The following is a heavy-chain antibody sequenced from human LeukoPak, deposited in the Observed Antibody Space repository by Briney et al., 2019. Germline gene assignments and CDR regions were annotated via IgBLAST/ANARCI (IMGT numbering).Heavy chain of an antibody. D-gene: IGHD5-12*01. CDR1: GASISSVY. CDR3: ARHAENGSDRFDF. V-gene: IGHV4-59*08. CDR2: IYYSGST. Sequence: SETLSLTCTVSGASISSVYWSWIRQPPGKGLEWIGYIYYSGSTNYNPSLKSRVTISIETSKNQFSLKLSSVTAADTAVYFCARHAENGSDRFDFWGQGILVTVSS. J-gene: IGHJ4*02.